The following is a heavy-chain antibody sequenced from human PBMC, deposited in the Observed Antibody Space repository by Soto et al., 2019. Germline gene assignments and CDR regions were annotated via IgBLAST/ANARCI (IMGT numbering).Heavy chain of an antibody. CDR2: IYTSGST. D-gene: IGHD1-26*01. CDR1: GGSISSYY. V-gene: IGHV4-4*07. J-gene: IGHJ5*02. CDR3: ASDSGSYYDWFDP. Sequence: QVQLQESGPGLVKPSENLSLTCTVSGGSISSYYWSWIRQPAGKGLEWIGRIYTSGSTNYDPSLKIRVAMSVDTSKNQFSLRLSSVTAADTAVYYCASDSGSYYDWFDPWGQGTLVTVSS.